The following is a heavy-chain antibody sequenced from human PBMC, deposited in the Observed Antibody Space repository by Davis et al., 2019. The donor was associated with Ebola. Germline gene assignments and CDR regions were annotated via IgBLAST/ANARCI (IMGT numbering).Heavy chain of an antibody. D-gene: IGHD1-26*01. CDR1: GFTFSSYA. CDR2: ISGSGGST. CDR3: AKPPGEWELPPGIY. J-gene: IGHJ4*02. V-gene: IGHV3-23*01. Sequence: GESLKISCAASGFTFSSYAMSWVRQAPGKGLEWVSAISGSGGSTYYADSVKGRFTISRDNSKNTLYLQMNSLRAEDTAVYYCAKPPGEWELPPGIYWGQGTLVTVSS.